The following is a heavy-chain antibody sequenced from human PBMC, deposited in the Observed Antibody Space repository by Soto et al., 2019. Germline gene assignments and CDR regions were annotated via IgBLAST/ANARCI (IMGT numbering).Heavy chain of an antibody. CDR3: ARGFEAGGQLVGGFDY. CDR1: GYTFTRFG. CDR2: ISGHNGNT. D-gene: IGHD6-6*01. V-gene: IGHV1-18*01. Sequence: QVQLVQSGTEVKKPGASVKVSCKASGYTFTRFGINWVRQAPGQGLEWMGWISGHNGNTHSAQNFQGRVTVTTDTSTRTASMEMRSLRSDDAAVYYCARGFEAGGQLVGGFDYWGQGTLVTVSS. J-gene: IGHJ4*02.